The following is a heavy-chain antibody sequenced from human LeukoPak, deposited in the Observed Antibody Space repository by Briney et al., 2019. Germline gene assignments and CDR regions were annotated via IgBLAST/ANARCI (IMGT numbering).Heavy chain of an antibody. CDR1: GFPFTNAW. V-gene: IGHV3-49*04. CDR2: IRSKAYGGTT. J-gene: IGHJ4*02. CDR3: TRDCSGGSCSDYFDY. Sequence: GGSLRLSCAVSGFPFTNAWMTWVRQAPGKGLEWVGFIRSKAYGGTTEYAASVKGRFTISRDDSKSIAYLQMNSLKTEDTAVYYCTRDCSGGSCSDYFDYWGQGTLVTVSS. D-gene: IGHD2-15*01.